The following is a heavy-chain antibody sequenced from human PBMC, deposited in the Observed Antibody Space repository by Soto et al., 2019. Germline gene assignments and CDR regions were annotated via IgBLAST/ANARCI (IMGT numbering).Heavy chain of an antibody. CDR3: ARGPLDCSSTSRYLFYDY. D-gene: IGHD2-2*01. CDR1: GFTFSSYG. CDR2: IWYDGSNK. J-gene: IGHJ4*02. Sequence: PGGSLRLSCAASGFTFSSYGMHWVRQAPGKGLEWVAVIWYDGSNKYYADSVKGRFTISRDNSKNTLYLQMNSLRAEDTAVYYCARGPLDCSSTSRYLFYDYWGQGTLVTVSS. V-gene: IGHV3-33*01.